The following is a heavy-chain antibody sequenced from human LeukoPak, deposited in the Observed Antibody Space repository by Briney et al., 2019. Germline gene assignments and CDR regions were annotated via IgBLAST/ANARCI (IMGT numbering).Heavy chain of an antibody. V-gene: IGHV3-48*01. CDR3: ARDTRSLIDY. CDR2: ISSNSATT. D-gene: IGHD1-26*01. Sequence: GGSLRLSCAASGFSFSTNSMNWVRQVPVKGLEWISYISSNSATTYYADSVKGRFTISRDNAKNSLYLHMNSLRADDTAVYYCARDTRSLIDYWGQGTLVTVSS. CDR1: GFSFSTNS. J-gene: IGHJ4*02.